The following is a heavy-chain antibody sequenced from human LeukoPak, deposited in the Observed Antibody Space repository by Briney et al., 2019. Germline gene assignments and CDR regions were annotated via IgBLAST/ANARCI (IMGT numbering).Heavy chain of an antibody. Sequence: SETLSLTCTASGGSISSYYWSWIRQPPGKGLEWIGYIYYSGSTNYNPSLKSRVTISVDTSKNQFSLKLSSVTAADTAVYYCARDSYSSSWYWFDPWGQGTLVTVSS. CDR3: ARDSYSSSWYWFDP. CDR1: GGSISSYY. J-gene: IGHJ5*02. CDR2: IYYSGST. D-gene: IGHD6-13*01. V-gene: IGHV4-59*01.